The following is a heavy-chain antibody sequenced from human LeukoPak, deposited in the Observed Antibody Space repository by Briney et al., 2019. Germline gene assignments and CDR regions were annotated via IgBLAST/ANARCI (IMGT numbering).Heavy chain of an antibody. D-gene: IGHD1-14*01. CDR3: ARVNSWTEEPDTGFDY. V-gene: IGHV4-59*12. J-gene: IGHJ4*02. CDR2: IYYSGST. CDR1: GGSISSYY. Sequence: PSETLSLTCTVSGGSISSYYWSWIRQPPGKGLEWIGYIYYSGSTNYNPSLKSRVTISVDTSKNQFSLKLSSVSPEDTAVYYCARVNSWTEEPDTGFDYWGQGILVTVSS.